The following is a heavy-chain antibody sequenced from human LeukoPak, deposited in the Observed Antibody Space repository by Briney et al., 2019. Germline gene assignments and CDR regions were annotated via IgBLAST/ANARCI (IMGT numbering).Heavy chain of an antibody. D-gene: IGHD5-18*01. CDR1: GYTFTTYV. J-gene: IGHJ4*02. Sequence: ASVKVSCKASGYTFTTYVIHWVRQAPGQGLEWMGWINAGSGRTKYSQKFQGRVTLIRDTSASTAYMDLSSLRSEDTAVYYCARVRVGYSYGYFDYWGQGTLVTVSS. CDR3: ARVRVGYSYGYFDY. V-gene: IGHV1-3*01. CDR2: INAGSGRT.